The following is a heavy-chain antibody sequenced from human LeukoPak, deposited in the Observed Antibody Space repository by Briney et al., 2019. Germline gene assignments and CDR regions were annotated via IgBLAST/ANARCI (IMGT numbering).Heavy chain of an antibody. J-gene: IGHJ4*02. CDR3: ARVEMATNIGIYYFDY. D-gene: IGHD5-24*01. CDR2: IYHSGST. V-gene: IGHV4-38-2*02. CDR1: GGSISSYY. Sequence: SETLSLTCTVSGGSISSYYWSWIRQPPGKGLEWIGSIYHSGSTYYNPSLKSRVTISVDTSKNQFSLKLSSVTAADTAVYYCARVEMATNIGIYYFDYWGQGTLVTVSS.